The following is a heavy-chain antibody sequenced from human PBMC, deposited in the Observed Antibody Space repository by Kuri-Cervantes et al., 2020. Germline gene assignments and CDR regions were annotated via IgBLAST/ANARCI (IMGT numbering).Heavy chain of an antibody. Sequence: LSLTCAASGFTFSSYGMHWVRQAPGKGLEWVAVISYDGSNKYYADSVEGRFTISRDNSKNTLYLQMNSLRAEDTAVYYCAKDRSGYDSAGFDYWGQGTLVTVSS. CDR2: ISYDGSNK. D-gene: IGHD5-12*01. CDR1: GFTFSSYG. J-gene: IGHJ4*02. CDR3: AKDRSGYDSAGFDY. V-gene: IGHV3-30*18.